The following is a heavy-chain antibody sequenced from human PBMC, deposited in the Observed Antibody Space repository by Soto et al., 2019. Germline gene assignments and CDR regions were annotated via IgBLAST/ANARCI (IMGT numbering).Heavy chain of an antibody. V-gene: IGHV3-33*01. CDR3: ARAGEEYLVLSRYGMDV. D-gene: IGHD2-2*01. J-gene: IGHJ6*02. Sequence: PGGSLRLSCAASGFTFSSYGMHWVRQAPGKGLEWVAVIWYDGSNKYYADSVKGRFTISRDNSKNTLYLQMNSLRAEDTAVYYCARAGEEYLVLSRYGMDVWGQGTTVTVSS. CDR1: GFTFSSYG. CDR2: IWYDGSNK.